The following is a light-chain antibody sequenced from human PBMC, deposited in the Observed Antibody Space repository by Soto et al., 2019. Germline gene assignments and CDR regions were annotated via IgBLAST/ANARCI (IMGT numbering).Light chain of an antibody. CDR1: SPSIGSNY. CDR2: RSN. CDR3: ASWDDSLSGWV. J-gene: IGLJ3*02. V-gene: IGLV1-47*01. Sequence: QSVLSQPPSASGTPGQRVTISCSGSSPSIGSNYVSWYQHLPGTAPKLLIYRSNQRPSGVPDRFSGSKSGTSASLAISGLRSEDEADYFCASWDDSLSGWVFGTGTKLTV.